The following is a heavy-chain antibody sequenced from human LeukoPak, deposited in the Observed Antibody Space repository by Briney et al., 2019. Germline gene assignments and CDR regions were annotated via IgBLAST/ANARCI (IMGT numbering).Heavy chain of an antibody. D-gene: IGHD2-2*01. V-gene: IGHV1-24*01. CDR3: ARDCSSTSCQLTRRHYYYYGMDV. CDR2: FDPEDGET. CDR1: GYTLTELS. Sequence: ASVKVSCKVSGYTLTELSMHWVRQAPGKGLEWMGGFDPEDGETIYAQKFQGRVTMTEDTSTDTAYMELSSLRSEDTAVYYCARDCSSTSCQLTRRHYYYYGMDVWGQGTTVTVSS. J-gene: IGHJ6*02.